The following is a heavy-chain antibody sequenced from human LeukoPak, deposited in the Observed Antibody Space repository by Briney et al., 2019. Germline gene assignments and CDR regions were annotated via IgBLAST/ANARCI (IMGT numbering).Heavy chain of an antibody. V-gene: IGHV3-23*01. CDR2: VSGSGTST. CDR1: GFTFSSYA. CDR3: AKVGRASWAPYYFDY. Sequence: GGSLRLSCAASGFTFSSYAMGWVRQAPGKGLEWVSDVSGSGTSTNYADSVKGRLTISRDNSKNTLYLQMNNLRAEDTAVYYCAKVGRASWAPYYFDYWGQGTLVTVSS. D-gene: IGHD2-2*01. J-gene: IGHJ4*02.